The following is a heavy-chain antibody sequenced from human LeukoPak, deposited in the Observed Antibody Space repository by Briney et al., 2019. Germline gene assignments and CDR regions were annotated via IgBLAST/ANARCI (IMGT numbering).Heavy chain of an antibody. CDR2: INPIFGTA. Sequence: SLKVSCKASGGTFSSYAISWVRQAPGQGLEWMGGINPIFGTANYAQKLWGRVTITADESTSTAYMELSSLRSEDTAVYDCARGGPDGDYLDAFDSWGQGTMVTVSS. V-gene: IGHV1-69*13. CDR3: ARGGPDGDYLDAFDS. D-gene: IGHD4-17*01. J-gene: IGHJ3*02. CDR1: GGTFSSYA.